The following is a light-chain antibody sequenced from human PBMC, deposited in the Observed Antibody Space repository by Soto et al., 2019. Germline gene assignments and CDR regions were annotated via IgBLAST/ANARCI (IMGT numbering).Light chain of an antibody. CDR2: TAS. Sequence: DIQVTQSPSSLSASVGDRVTITCRASQSISTYLNWYQQHPGKAPKLLIYTASNLESGVPSRFSGSGSGTDFTLTISSLQPEDFATYYCQQSYGIPPVTFGGGTKVDIK. CDR1: QSISTY. V-gene: IGKV1-39*01. J-gene: IGKJ4*01. CDR3: QQSYGIPPVT.